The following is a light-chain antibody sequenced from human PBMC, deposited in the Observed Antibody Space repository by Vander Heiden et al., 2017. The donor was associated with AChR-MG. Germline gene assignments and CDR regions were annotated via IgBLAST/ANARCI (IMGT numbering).Light chain of an antibody. CDR3: MQALSPL. V-gene: IGKV2-28*01. Sequence: DIVMTQSPLSLPVTPGEPASISCRSSQSLLHSNGYNYLDWYVQKPGQSPQLLIYLGSNRASGVPDRFSGSGSGTDFTLKITRVEAEDVGVYYCMQALSPLFGQGTKVEIK. J-gene: IGKJ1*01. CDR1: QSLLHSNGYNY. CDR2: LGS.